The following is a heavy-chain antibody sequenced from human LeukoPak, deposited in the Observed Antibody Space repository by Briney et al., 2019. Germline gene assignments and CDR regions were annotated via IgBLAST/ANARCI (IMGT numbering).Heavy chain of an antibody. CDR2: IIPIFGTA. CDR3: ARVAYCGGDCPANYFDY. J-gene: IGHJ4*02. CDR1: GGTFSSYA. V-gene: IGHV1-69*13. Sequence: SVKVSCKASGGTFSSYAISWVRQAPGQGLEWMGGIIPIFGTANYAQKFQGRVTITADESTSTAYMELSSLRSEDTAVYYCARVAYCGGDCPANYFDYWGQGTLVTVSS. D-gene: IGHD2-21*01.